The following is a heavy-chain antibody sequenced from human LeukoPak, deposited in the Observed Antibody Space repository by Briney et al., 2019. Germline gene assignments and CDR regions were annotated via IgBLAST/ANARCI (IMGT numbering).Heavy chain of an antibody. V-gene: IGHV6-1*01. D-gene: IGHD1-7*01. Sequence: QTLSLTCAISGDSVSSNSAAWNWIRQSPSRGLEGLGRTYYRSKWYNDYAVSVKSRITINPDPSKNQFSLQLNSVTPEDTAVYYCARVQGPYNWNYDYYYYGMDVWGQGTTVTVSS. J-gene: IGHJ6*02. CDR1: GDSVSSNSAA. CDR3: ARVQGPYNWNYDYYYYGMDV. CDR2: TYYRSKWYN.